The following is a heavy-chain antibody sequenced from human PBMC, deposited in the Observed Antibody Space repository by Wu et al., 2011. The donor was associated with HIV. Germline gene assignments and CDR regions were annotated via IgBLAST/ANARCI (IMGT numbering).Heavy chain of an antibody. V-gene: IGHV1-2*02. Sequence: NPNSGGTNYAQKFQGRVTMTRDTSISTAYMELSRLRSDDTAVYYCARRPPGQDAFDIWGQGTMVTVSS. CDR2: NPNSGGT. CDR3: ARRPPGQDAFDI. J-gene: IGHJ3*02. D-gene: IGHD3-10*01.